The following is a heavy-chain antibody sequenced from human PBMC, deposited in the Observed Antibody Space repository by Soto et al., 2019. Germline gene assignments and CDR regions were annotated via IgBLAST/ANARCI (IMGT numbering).Heavy chain of an antibody. V-gene: IGHV3-48*01. J-gene: IGHJ6*02. CDR2: ISSSSSTI. Sequence: GGSLRLSCAASGFTFRSYSMNWVRQAPGKGLEWVSYISSSSSTIYYADSVKGRFTISRDNAKNSLYLQMNSLRAEDTAVYYCARGAIQSGWYGSDYYYYGMDVWGQGTTVTVSS. CDR3: ARGAIQSGWYGSDYYYYGMDV. CDR1: GFTFRSYS. D-gene: IGHD6-19*01.